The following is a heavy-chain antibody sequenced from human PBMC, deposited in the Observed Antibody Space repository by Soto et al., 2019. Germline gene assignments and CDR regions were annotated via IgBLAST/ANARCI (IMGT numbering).Heavy chain of an antibody. V-gene: IGHV4-30-4*01. CDR3: ARAYDELWSCQGDMDV. D-gene: IGHD3-3*01. CDR1: GGYISSGDYY. Sequence: SETLSLTCTVCGGYISSGDYYWSWIRQPPXKGLEWIGYIYYSGSTYYNPSLKSRGTISGDTSKNQFSLNLSSVTAAAPAVYPCARAYDELWSCQGDMDVLHPGTTVAAFS. CDR2: IYYSGST. J-gene: IGHJ6*02.